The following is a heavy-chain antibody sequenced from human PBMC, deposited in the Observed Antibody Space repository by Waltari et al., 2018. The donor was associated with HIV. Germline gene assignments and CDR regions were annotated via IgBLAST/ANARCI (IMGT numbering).Heavy chain of an antibody. D-gene: IGHD1-26*01. Sequence: LVQSGAEMKKPEASVKVSCKASGYTFLSYGISWVRQAPGHGLEWMGWISTYNANTNYAQSLQGRVTMTTDTSTTTAYMELRSLTSDDTAVYYCARDGLRYSGTFYSDYWGQGTLVTVSS. CDR1: GYTFLSYG. V-gene: IGHV1-18*01. CDR3: ARDGLRYSGTFYSDY. CDR2: ISTYNANT. J-gene: IGHJ4*02.